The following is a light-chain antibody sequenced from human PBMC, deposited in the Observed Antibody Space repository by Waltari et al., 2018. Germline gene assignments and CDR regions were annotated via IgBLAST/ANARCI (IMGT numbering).Light chain of an antibody. CDR1: QSVGSY. CDR3: QQRGNWPLT. J-gene: IGKJ4*01. V-gene: IGKV3-11*01. CDR2: DTS. Sequence: DIVLTQSPATLSLSPGERATLSCRASQSVGSYLAWYQQKPGQAPRLLFYDTSSRATGVTARFTASGSGIDLSLTISSLDPEDCAVYYCQQRGNWPLTFGGGTKVEIK.